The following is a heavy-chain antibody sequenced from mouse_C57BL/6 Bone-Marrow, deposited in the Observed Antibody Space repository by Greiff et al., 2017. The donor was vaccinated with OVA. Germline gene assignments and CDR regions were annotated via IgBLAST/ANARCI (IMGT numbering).Heavy chain of an antibody. CDR2: IYPGGGYT. V-gene: IGHV1-63*01. CDR3: ARGGSYYGNLFAD. J-gene: IGHJ3*01. CDR1: GYTFTNYW. D-gene: IGHD2-10*01. Sequence: QVHVKQSGAELVRPGTSVKMSCKASGYTFTNYWIGWAKQRPGHGLEWIGDIYPGGGYTNYNEKFKGKATLTADKSSSTAYMQFSSLTSEDSAIYYCARGGSYYGNLFADWGQGTLVTVSA.